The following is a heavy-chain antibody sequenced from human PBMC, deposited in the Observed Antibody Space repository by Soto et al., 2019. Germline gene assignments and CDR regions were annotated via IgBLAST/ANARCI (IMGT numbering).Heavy chain of an antibody. CDR2: IVVGSGNT. J-gene: IGHJ3*02. Sequence: SVKVSCKASGFTFTSSAMQWVRQARGQRLEWIGWIVVGSGNTNYAQKFQERVTITRDMSTSTAYMELSSLRSEDTAVYYCAAAAGIVVGTDAFDIWGQGTMVTVSS. D-gene: IGHD3-22*01. CDR3: AAAAGIVVGTDAFDI. CDR1: GFTFTSSA. V-gene: IGHV1-58*02.